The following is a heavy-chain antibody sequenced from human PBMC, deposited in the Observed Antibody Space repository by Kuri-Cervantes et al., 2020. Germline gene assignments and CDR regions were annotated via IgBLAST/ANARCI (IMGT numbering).Heavy chain of an antibody. D-gene: IGHD4-17*01. V-gene: IGHV3-11*01. Sequence: GGSLRLSCAASGFSISDYHLSWIRQAPGKGLEWVSSISSSGRVIYYAGSVKGRFTISRDNAKNSLFLQLSTLRAEGTAMYYCARDLLYGDYVFDYWGQGTLVTVSS. CDR2: ISSSGRVI. CDR1: GFSISDYH. J-gene: IGHJ4*02. CDR3: ARDLLYGDYVFDY.